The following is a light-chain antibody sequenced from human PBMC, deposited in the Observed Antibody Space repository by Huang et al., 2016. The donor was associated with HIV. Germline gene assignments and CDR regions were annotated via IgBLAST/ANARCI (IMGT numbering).Light chain of an antibody. V-gene: IGKV1-5*01. CDR3: QQYHSYPGT. CDR1: QSIDSY. CDR2: DAS. J-gene: IGKJ1*01. Sequence: DIQMTQSPSTLSASVGARVTITCRASQSIDSYLAWYQPKPGKAPKLLIYDASSLDSGVPSRFSGSGSGTEFTLTISSLQPDNFATYYCQQYHSYPGTFGQGTKVEIK.